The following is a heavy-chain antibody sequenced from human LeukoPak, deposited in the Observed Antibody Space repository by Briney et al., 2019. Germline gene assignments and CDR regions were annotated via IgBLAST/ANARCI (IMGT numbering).Heavy chain of an antibody. CDR2: IGTAGDT. V-gene: IGHV3-13*01. J-gene: IGHJ6*03. CDR3: ARASSSWYYMDV. D-gene: IGHD6-13*01. CDR1: GFTFSNYD. Sequence: GESLRLSCAASGFTFSNYDMHWVRQRTGKRLEWVSAIGTAGDTYYPGSVKGRFTISRENAENSLYLQMNSLRAEDTAVYYCARASSSWYYMDVWGKGTTVTIPS.